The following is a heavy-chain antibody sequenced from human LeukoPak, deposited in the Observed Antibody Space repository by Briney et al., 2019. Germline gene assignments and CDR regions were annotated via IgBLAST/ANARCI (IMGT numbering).Heavy chain of an antibody. V-gene: IGHV4-61*01. Sequence: SETLSLTCTVSGDSINSGNFYWSWIRQPPGKGLEWIGYIYYSGSTNYNPSLKSRVTISVDTSKNQFSLKLSSVTAADTAGYYCARFPYSSSWYRYGMDVWGQGTTVTVSS. CDR1: GDSINSGNFY. D-gene: IGHD6-13*01. CDR2: IYYSGST. J-gene: IGHJ6*02. CDR3: ARFPYSSSWYRYGMDV.